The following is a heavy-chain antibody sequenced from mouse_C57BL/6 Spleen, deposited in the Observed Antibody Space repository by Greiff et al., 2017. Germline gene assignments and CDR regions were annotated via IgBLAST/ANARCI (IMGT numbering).Heavy chain of an antibody. CDR2: ISGGGGNT. V-gene: IGHV5-9*01. Sequence: EVNLVESGGGLVKPGGSLKLSCAASGFTFSSYTMSWVRQTPEKRLEWVATISGGGGNTYYPDSVKGRFTISRDNAKNTLYLQMSSLRSEDTALYYCARQGYYGSSSHYYAMDYWGQGTSVTVSS. J-gene: IGHJ4*01. CDR3: ARQGYYGSSSHYYAMDY. CDR1: GFTFSSYT. D-gene: IGHD1-1*01.